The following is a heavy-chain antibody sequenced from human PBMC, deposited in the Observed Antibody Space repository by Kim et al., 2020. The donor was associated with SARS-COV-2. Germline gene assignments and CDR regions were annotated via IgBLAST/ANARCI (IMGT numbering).Heavy chain of an antibody. J-gene: IGHJ6*02. D-gene: IGHD5-12*01. Sequence: YVGSVEGRFTVARDNARSSLYPQMNSLRADDTAVYYCARIRVATPYYGMDVWGQGTTVTVSS. V-gene: IGHV3-7*01. CDR3: ARIRVATPYYGMDV.